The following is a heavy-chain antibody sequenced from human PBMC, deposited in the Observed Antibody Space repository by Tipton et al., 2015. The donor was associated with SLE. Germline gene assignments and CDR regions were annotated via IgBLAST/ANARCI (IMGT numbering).Heavy chain of an antibody. Sequence: TLSLTCTVSGGSMSNYYWSWIRQPAGKGLEWIGRISTSESTNYNPSLKSRVTISVDTSKNLFSLKLSSVTAADTAVYYCARGGLGAFDTWGQGTMLTVSS. CDR3: ARGGLGAFDT. CDR2: ISTSEST. D-gene: IGHD3/OR15-3a*01. CDR1: GGSMSNYY. V-gene: IGHV4-4*07. J-gene: IGHJ3*02.